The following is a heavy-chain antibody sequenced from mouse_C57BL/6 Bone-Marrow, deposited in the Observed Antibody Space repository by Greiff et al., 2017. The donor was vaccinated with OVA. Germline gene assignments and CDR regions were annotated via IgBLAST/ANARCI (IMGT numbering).Heavy chain of an antibody. CDR3: ARGGPYYGSGAY. J-gene: IGHJ3*01. CDR1: GYTFTSYW. D-gene: IGHD1-1*01. V-gene: IGHV1-52*01. Sequence: VQLQQPGAELVRPGSSVKLSCKASGYTFTSYWMHWVKQRPIQGLEWIGNIDPSDSETHYNQKFKDKATLTVDKSSSTAYMQLSSLTSEDSAVYYCARGGPYYGSGAYWGQGTLVTVSA. CDR2: IDPSDSET.